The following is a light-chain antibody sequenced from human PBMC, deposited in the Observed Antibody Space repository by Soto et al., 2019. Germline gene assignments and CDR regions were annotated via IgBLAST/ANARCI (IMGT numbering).Light chain of an antibody. CDR3: TSYTSDNRSYV. J-gene: IGLJ1*01. CDR1: SSDVGAYTS. CDR2: EVS. V-gene: IGLV2-14*01. Sequence: QAVLTQPASVSGSPGQSITISCHGTSSDVGAYTSVSWYQQHPGKAPKLMIYEVSNRPSGVSNRFSGSKSANTASLTISGLQADDEAHYYCTSYTSDNRSYVFGTGTKVTVL.